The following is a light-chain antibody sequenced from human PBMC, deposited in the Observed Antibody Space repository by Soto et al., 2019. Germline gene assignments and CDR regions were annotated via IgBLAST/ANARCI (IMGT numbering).Light chain of an antibody. CDR3: QQHANWPLT. CDR2: ETS. Sequence: EIVLTQSPATLSLSPGERATLSCRASQNVSNNLAWYQQKPGQAPGLLIYETSTRATGIPARFSGSGSETDFTLTISSLQSEDFAVYYCQQHANWPLTFGGGTKVEIK. J-gene: IGKJ4*01. CDR1: QNVSNN. V-gene: IGKV3-11*01.